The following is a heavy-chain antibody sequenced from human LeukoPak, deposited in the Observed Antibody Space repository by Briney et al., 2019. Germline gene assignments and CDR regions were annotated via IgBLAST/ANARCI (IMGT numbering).Heavy chain of an antibody. V-gene: IGHV6-1*01. D-gene: IGHD2-15*01. Sequence: QSQTLSLTCAISGDSVSSNSAACNWIRQSPSRGLEWLGRTYYRSKWYNDYALSVESRITINPDTSKNQFSLQLNSVTPEDTAVYYCAREVVAGDDALDIWGQGTMVTVSS. J-gene: IGHJ3*02. CDR2: TYYRSKWYN. CDR3: AREVVAGDDALDI. CDR1: GDSVSSNSAA.